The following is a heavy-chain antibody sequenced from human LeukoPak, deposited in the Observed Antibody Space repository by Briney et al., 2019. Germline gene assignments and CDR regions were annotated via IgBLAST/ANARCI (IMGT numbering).Heavy chain of an antibody. J-gene: IGHJ6*02. CDR2: ISAYNGNT. Sequence: GASVKVSCKASGYTFTSYYMHWVRQAPGQGLEWMGWISAYNGNTNYAQKLQGRVTMTTDTSTSTAYMELRSLRSDDTAVYYCARDGYYDSFYYYYYGMDVWGQGTTVTVSS. CDR1: GYTFTSYY. CDR3: ARDGYYDSFYYYYYGMDV. V-gene: IGHV1-18*04. D-gene: IGHD3-22*01.